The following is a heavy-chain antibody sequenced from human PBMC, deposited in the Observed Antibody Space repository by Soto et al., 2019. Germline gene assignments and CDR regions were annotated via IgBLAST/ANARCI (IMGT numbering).Heavy chain of an antibody. CDR1: GFTFSNAW. J-gene: IGHJ6*02. Sequence: GGSLRLSCAASGFTFSNAWMNWVRQAPGKGLEWVGRIKSKTDGGTTDYAAPVKGRFTISRDDSKDTLYLQMNSLKTEDTAVYYCTTDNTPYTIFGLVIPDRYYYYGMDVWGQGTTVTVSS. CDR3: TTDNTPYTIFGLVIPDRYYYYGMDV. CDR2: IKSKTDGGTT. V-gene: IGHV3-15*07. D-gene: IGHD3-3*01.